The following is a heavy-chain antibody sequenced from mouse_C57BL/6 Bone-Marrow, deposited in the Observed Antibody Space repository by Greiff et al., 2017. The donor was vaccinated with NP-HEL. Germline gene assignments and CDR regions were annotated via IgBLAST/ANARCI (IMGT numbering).Heavy chain of an antibody. V-gene: IGHV5-17*01. CDR2: ISSGSSTI. CDR3: EGRDYSNYVGAMDY. Sequence: EVMLVESGGGLVKPGGSLKLSCAASGFTFSDYGMHWVRQAPEKGLEWVAYISSGSSTINYADTVKGRFTISRDNATNTLCLQMTSLRSEDTAMSDCEGRDYSNYVGAMDYWGQGASVTVSS. D-gene: IGHD2-5*01. CDR1: GFTFSDYG. J-gene: IGHJ4*01.